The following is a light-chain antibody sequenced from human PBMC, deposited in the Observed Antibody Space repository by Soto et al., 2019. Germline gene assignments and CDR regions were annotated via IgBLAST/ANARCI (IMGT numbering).Light chain of an antibody. J-gene: IGKJ5*01. Sequence: IGLTQSPVTVSLSPGKRATLSCRASQSISSSYLAWYQQRPGQAPRLLIYGASSRATGIPDRFSGSGSGTDFTLTISRLEPEDFAVYYCQQYGNSPITFGQGTRLEI. V-gene: IGKV3-20*01. CDR1: QSISSSY. CDR3: QQYGNSPIT. CDR2: GAS.